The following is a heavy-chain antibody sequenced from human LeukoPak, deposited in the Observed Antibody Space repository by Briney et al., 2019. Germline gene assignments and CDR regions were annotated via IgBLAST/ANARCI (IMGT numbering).Heavy chain of an antibody. V-gene: IGHV1-3*01. J-gene: IGHJ3*02. CDR2: INAGNGNT. Sequence: ASVKVSCKASGYTFTSYAMHWVRQAPGQRLEWMGWINAGNGNTKYSQKFQGRVTITWDTSTDTAYMELSSLRSEDTAVYYCATDPGELFPGIWGQGTMVTVSS. CDR3: ATDPGELFPGI. D-gene: IGHD3-10*01. CDR1: GYTFTSYA.